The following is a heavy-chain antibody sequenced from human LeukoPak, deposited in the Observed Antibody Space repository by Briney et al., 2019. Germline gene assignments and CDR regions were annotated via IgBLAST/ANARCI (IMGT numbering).Heavy chain of an antibody. D-gene: IGHD3-22*01. V-gene: IGHV3-33*01. CDR2: IWYDGGYK. Sequence: GGSLRLSCAASGFTFSNYGMHWVRQAPGKGLEWVAGIWYDGGYKYYADSVKGRFTISRDNSKNTLFLQMDSLRAEDTAVYYRARNYYDSSGYQEATFNYWGQGTLVTVSS. J-gene: IGHJ4*02. CDR3: ARNYYDSSGYQEATFNY. CDR1: GFTFSNYG.